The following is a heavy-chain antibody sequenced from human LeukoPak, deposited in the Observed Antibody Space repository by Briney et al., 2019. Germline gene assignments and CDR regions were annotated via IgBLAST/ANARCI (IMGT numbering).Heavy chain of an antibody. Sequence: ASVKVSCKASGYSVTDYGVSWVRQAPGQGREWVGWISAYNGNTNSAQNFQGRVTMTTHTSTTTAYIELRSLRSDDTDVYYCARVGLGVINYYFDSWGQGTLVTVSS. V-gene: IGHV1-18*01. CDR1: GYSVTDYG. D-gene: IGHD3-22*01. CDR3: ARVGLGVINYYFDS. CDR2: ISAYNGNT. J-gene: IGHJ4*02.